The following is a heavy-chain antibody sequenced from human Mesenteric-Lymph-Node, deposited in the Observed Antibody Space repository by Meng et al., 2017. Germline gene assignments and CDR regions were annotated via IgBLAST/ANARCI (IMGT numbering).Heavy chain of an antibody. V-gene: IGHV4-31*03. CDR2: INHSGST. CDR3: ARGRKWFGELVSIFASPY. J-gene: IGHJ4*02. Sequence: GPGLVSLSRAGPLNCTVAGGSLTSGRHYWSWIRQPARKGLEWMGEINHSGSTNYTLSLKSRATISVDTSKNQFSRKLSSVTAADTAVYYCARGRKWFGELVSIFASPYWGQGTLVIVSS. CDR1: GGSLTSGRHY. D-gene: IGHD3-10*01.